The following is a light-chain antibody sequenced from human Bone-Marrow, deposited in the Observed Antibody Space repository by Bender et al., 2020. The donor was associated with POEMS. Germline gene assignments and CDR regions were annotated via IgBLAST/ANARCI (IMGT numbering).Light chain of an antibody. CDR3: QSYDSTTVV. J-gene: IGLJ2*01. CDR2: KDS. CDR1: SGSIASNY. V-gene: IGLV6-57*02. Sequence: NFMLTQPHSVSESPGKTVTISCTGSSGSIASNYVQWYQQRPGSAPTTVIYKDSQRPSGVPDRFSGSIDSFSNSASLTISGLKTEDEADYYCQSYDSTTVVFGGGTKLTVL.